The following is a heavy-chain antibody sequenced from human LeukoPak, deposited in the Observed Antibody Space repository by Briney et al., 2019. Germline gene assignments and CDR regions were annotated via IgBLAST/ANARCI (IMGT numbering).Heavy chain of an antibody. CDR1: GFTFSSYS. J-gene: IGHJ4*02. CDR3: ARGIGVR. V-gene: IGHV3-48*01. Sequence: GGSLRLSCAASGFTFSSYSMNWVRQAPGKGLEWVSYISSSSTIYYADSVKGRFTISRDNAKNSLYLQMNSLRAEDTAVYYCARGIGVRWGQGTLVTVSS. CDR2: ISSSSTI. D-gene: IGHD3-10*01.